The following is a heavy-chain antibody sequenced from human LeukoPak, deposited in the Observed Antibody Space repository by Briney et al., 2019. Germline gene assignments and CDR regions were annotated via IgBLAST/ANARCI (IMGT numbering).Heavy chain of an antibody. D-gene: IGHD5-18*01. CDR3: ARDPGYSALDV. Sequence: PGGSLRLSCIASRFSFSSYWMSWVRQAPGEGPVFVANIKEDGSEKSYVDFAKGRFTISRDNAKNSVSLQMNSLRAEDTAVYYCARDPGYSALDVWGQGINVIVSS. CDR1: RFSFSSYW. CDR2: IKEDGSEK. V-gene: IGHV3-7*01. J-gene: IGHJ3*01.